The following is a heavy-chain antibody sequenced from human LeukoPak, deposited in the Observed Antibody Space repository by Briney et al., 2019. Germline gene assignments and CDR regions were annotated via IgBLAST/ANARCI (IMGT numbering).Heavy chain of an antibody. CDR2: ISSSSSYI. V-gene: IGHV3-21*01. Sequence: KSGGSLRLSCAASGFTFSSYSMNWVRQALGKGLEWVSSISSSSSYIYYADSVKGRFTISRDNAKNSLYLQMNSLRAEDTAVYYCARDLEEDSSGHDAFDIWGQGTMVTVSS. CDR1: GFTFSSYS. CDR3: ARDLEEDSSGHDAFDI. J-gene: IGHJ3*02. D-gene: IGHD3-22*01.